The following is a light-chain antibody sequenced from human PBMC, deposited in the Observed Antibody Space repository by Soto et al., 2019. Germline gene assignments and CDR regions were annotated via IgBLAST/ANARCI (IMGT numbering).Light chain of an antibody. V-gene: IGLV2-11*01. Sequence: QSVLTQPRSVSGSPGQSVTISCSGTSSDVGGSNFVSWYQCHPGKVPKLMIYDVTKRPSGVPDRFSGSKSGNTASLTISGLQADDEADYFCCSYAGSFPHFGGGTQLTVL. CDR1: SSDVGGSNF. J-gene: IGLJ7*01. CDR3: CSYAGSFPH. CDR2: DVT.